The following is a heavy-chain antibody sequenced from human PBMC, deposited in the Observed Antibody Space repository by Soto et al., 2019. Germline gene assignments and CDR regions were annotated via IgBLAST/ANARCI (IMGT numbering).Heavy chain of an antibody. Sequence: PGGSLRLSCAASGFTFSSYSMNWVRQAPGKGLEWVSYISSSSSTIYYADSVKGRFTISRDNAKNSLYLQMNSLRDEDTAVYYCARDSDDHEVVVAAFRVDAFDIWGQGTMVTVSS. CDR3: ARDSDDHEVVVAAFRVDAFDI. J-gene: IGHJ3*02. D-gene: IGHD2-15*01. CDR1: GFTFSSYS. CDR2: ISSSSSTI. V-gene: IGHV3-48*02.